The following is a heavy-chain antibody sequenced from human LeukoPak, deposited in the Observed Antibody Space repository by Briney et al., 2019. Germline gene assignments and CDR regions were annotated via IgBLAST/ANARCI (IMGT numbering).Heavy chain of an antibody. D-gene: IGHD3-10*01. CDR3: ARFGLRSYRFFDC. J-gene: IGHJ4*02. CDR1: GFTFSDYY. CDR2: ISSSGNTI. Sequence: GGSLRLSCAASGFTFSDYYMSWFCQAPGKGLEWLSYISSSGNTIDYADSVKGRFTISRDNAKNSLYLQMDSLRAEDTAVYFCARFGLRSYRFFDCWGQGTLVTVSS. V-gene: IGHV3-11*01.